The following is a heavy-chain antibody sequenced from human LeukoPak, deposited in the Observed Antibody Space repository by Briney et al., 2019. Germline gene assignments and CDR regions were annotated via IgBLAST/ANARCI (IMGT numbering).Heavy chain of an antibody. CDR1: GFTFSSYA. CDR2: ISGSGGST. D-gene: IGHD5-18*01. CDR3: AKAGWGYSYGYYDY. Sequence: PGGSLGLSCAASGFTFSSYAMSWVRQAPGKGLEWVSAISGSGGSTYYADSVKGRFTISRDNSKNTLYLQMNSLRAEDAAVYYCAKAGWGYSYGYYDYWGQGTLVTVSS. J-gene: IGHJ4*02. V-gene: IGHV3-23*01.